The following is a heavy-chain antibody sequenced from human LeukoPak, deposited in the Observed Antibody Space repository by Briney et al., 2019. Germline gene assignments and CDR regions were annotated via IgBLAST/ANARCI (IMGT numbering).Heavy chain of an antibody. CDR3: ATDLAGYYYDSSGPKDY. Sequence: GASVKVSCKASGYTFTSYGISWVRQAPGQGLEWMGWISAYNGNTNYAQKLQGRVTMTEDTSTDTAYMELSSLRSEDTAVYYCATDLAGYYYDSSGPKDYWGQGTLVTVSS. CDR2: ISAYNGNT. J-gene: IGHJ4*02. D-gene: IGHD3-22*01. V-gene: IGHV1-18*01. CDR1: GYTFTSYG.